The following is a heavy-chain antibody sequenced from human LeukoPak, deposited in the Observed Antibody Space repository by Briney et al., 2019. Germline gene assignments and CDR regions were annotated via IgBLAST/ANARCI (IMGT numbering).Heavy chain of an antibody. CDR3: AREKLSSGFFDY. CDR1: GFTFSSYS. CDR2: ISSSSSYI. V-gene: IGHV3-21*04. J-gene: IGHJ4*02. Sequence: PGGSLRLSCAASGFTFSSYSMNWVRQAPGKGLEWVSSISSSSSYIYYADSVKGRFTISRDNSKSTLYLQMSSLRAEDTAIYYCAREKLSSGFFDYWGQGTLVTVSS. D-gene: IGHD3-3*01.